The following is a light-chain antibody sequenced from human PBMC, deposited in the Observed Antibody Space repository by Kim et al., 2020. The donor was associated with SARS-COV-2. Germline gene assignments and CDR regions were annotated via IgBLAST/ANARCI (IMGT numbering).Light chain of an antibody. CDR1: QDISNY. CDR3: QKCDSAPWT. CDR2: AAS. V-gene: IGKV1-27*01. J-gene: IGKJ1*01. Sequence: ASVGDRVTIACRASQDISNYLAWFQLKPGKAPKLLIYAASALQPGVPSRFSGSGTGTDFTLTVTSLQPEDVATYYCQKCDSAPWTFGQGTKVDIK.